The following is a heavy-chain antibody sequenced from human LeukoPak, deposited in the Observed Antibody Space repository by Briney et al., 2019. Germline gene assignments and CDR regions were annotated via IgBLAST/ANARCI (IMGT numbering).Heavy chain of an antibody. CDR2: ISYSGNS. Sequence: SETLSLTCTVSSGSISSGSSYWGWIRQPPGKGLEWIGSISYSGNSYYNPSLKSRVTISVDTSKNQFSLKLSSVTAADTAVYYCARARKVIAWGYYYFDYWGQGTLVTVSS. CDR1: SGSISSGSSY. V-gene: IGHV4-39*07. CDR3: ARARKVIAWGYYYFDY. J-gene: IGHJ4*02. D-gene: IGHD3-16*02.